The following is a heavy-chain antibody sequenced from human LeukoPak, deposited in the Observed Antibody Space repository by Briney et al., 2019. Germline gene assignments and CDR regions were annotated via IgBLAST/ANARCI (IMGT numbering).Heavy chain of an antibody. Sequence: PSETLSLTCTVSGGSISSYYWSWIRQPPGKGLEWIGYIYYSGSINYNPSLNSRVTISVDTSKNQFSLKPSSVTAADTAVYYCAREGGVGATGYFDYWGQGTLVTVSS. V-gene: IGHV4-59*01. J-gene: IGHJ4*02. CDR2: IYYSGSI. CDR1: GGSISSYY. CDR3: AREGGVGATGYFDY. D-gene: IGHD1-26*01.